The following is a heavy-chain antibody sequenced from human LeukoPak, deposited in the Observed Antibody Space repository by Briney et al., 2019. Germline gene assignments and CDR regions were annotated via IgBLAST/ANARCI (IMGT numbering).Heavy chain of an antibody. V-gene: IGHV4-4*07. Sequence: SETLSLTCTVSGGSISSYYWSWIPQPAGKGLEWIGRIYTSGSTNYNPSLKSRVTMSVDTSKKQFSLKLSSVTAADTAVYYCATTTVTTLYYYYYYMDVWGKGTTVTISS. CDR1: GGSISSYY. CDR2: IYTSGST. CDR3: ATTTVTTLYYYYYYMDV. D-gene: IGHD4-17*01. J-gene: IGHJ6*03.